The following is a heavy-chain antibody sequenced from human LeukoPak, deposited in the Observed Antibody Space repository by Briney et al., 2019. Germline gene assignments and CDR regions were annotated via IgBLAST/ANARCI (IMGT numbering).Heavy chain of an antibody. D-gene: IGHD4-17*01. J-gene: IGHJ4*02. CDR1: GGSISSYY. V-gene: IGHV4-59*08. Sequence: SETLSLTCTVSGGSISSYYWSWIRQPPGKGLEWIGYIYYSGRTNYNPPLKSRVTMSVDTSKNQFSLRLSSVTAADTAVYYCARHNYGDYIVFNYWGQGTLVTVSS. CDR2: IYYSGRT. CDR3: ARHNYGDYIVFNY.